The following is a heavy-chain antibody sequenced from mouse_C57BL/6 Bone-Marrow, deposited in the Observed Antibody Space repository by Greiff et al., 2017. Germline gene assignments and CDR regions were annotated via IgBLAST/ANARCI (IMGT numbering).Heavy chain of an antibody. CDR1: GYTFTDYN. Sequence: DVQLQESGPELVKPGASVKIPCKASGYTFTDYNMDWVKQSHGKSLEWIGDINPNNGGTIYNQKFKGKATLTVYKSSSTAYMELRSLTSEDTAVYYCARGYGSSPWFAYWGQGTLVTVSA. CDR2: INPNNGGT. CDR3: ARGYGSSPWFAY. V-gene: IGHV1-18*01. D-gene: IGHD1-1*01. J-gene: IGHJ3*01.